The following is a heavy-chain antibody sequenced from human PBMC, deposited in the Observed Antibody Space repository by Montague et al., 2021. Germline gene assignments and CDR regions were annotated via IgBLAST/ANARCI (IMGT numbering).Heavy chain of an antibody. CDR3: VSARPTAPTWFDL. D-gene: IGHD5-18*01. V-gene: IGHV3-74*01. J-gene: IGHJ4*02. Sequence: YADSVKGRFTISRDNTKNTLYLQMSSLRAEDTAVYYCVSARPTAPTWFDLWGQGTLVTAPS.